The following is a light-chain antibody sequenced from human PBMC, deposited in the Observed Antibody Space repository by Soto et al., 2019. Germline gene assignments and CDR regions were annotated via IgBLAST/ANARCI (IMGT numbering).Light chain of an antibody. J-gene: IGKJ2*01. Sequence: DIVMTQSPLALPVTPGEPASISCRSSQSLLHSNGYNYLHWYLQRPGQSPQLLIYLGSNRASGVXDXFSGSGSGTDLTLKISRVEAEDVGVYYCMQTLHFPYAFGQGTKLEIK. CDR1: QSLLHSNGYNY. CDR3: MQTLHFPYA. V-gene: IGKV2-28*01. CDR2: LGS.